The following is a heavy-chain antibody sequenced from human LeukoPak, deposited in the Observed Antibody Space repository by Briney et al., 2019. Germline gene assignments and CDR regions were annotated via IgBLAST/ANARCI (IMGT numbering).Heavy chain of an antibody. CDR1: GFTFSSYA. CDR3: ARSPEGDFLHYYYMDV. CDR2: ISYDGSNK. Sequence: PGRSLRLSCAASGFTFSSYAMHWVRQAPGKGLEWVAVISYDGSNKYYADSVKGRFTISRDNSKNTLYLQMNSLRAEDTAVYYCARSPEGDFLHYYYMDVWGKGTTVTVSS. V-gene: IGHV3-30-3*01. J-gene: IGHJ6*03. D-gene: IGHD3-3*01.